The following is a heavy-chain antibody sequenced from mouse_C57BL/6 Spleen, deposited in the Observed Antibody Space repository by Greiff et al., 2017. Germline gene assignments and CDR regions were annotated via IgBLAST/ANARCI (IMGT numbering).Heavy chain of an antibody. Sequence: DVKLVESGGGLVKPGGSLKLSCAASGFTFSDYGMHWVRQAPEKGLEWVAYISSGSSTIYYADTVKGRFTISRDNAKNTLFLHMTSLRSEDTAMYYCARGGYYGLYYAMDYWGQGTSVTVSS. V-gene: IGHV5-17*01. CDR2: ISSGSSTI. J-gene: IGHJ4*01. CDR1: GFTFSDYG. D-gene: IGHD1-1*01. CDR3: ARGGYYGLYYAMDY.